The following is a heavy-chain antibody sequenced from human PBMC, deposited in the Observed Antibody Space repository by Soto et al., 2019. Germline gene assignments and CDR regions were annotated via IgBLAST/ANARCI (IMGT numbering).Heavy chain of an antibody. CDR1: GYTFINYY. CDR3: ARDLAAGDY. J-gene: IGHJ4*02. CDR2: FNPTSGST. D-gene: IGHD6-13*01. Sequence: QVQLVQSGAEVKKPGASVKLSCKASGYTFINYYIHWVRQAPGQGLEWMGIFNPTSGSTNYAQKFQVTVTLTMDTSTRTVYMEMSSLRFDDTAVYYFARDLAAGDYWGQGTLVTVSS. V-gene: IGHV1-46*01.